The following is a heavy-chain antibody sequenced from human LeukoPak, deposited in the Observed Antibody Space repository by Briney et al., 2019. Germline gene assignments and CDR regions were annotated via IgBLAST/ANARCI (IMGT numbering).Heavy chain of an antibody. V-gene: IGHV1-2*06. Sequence: ASVKVSCKTSGYTFTDSYIHWVRQAPGQGLEWMGRINPNSGDPDYPQKFQGRVTMTRDTSISTAYMELRSLRSDDTAVYYCARDEAVDWFDPWGQGTLVTVSS. J-gene: IGHJ5*02. CDR2: INPNSGDP. CDR3: ARDEAVDWFDP. D-gene: IGHD6-19*01. CDR1: GYTFTDSY.